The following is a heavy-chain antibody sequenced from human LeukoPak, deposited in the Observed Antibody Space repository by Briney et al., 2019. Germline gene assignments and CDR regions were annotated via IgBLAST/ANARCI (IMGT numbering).Heavy chain of an antibody. Sequence: PSETLSLTCAVSGGSISSGGYSWSWLRQPPGKGLERIGYIYYSGSTYYNPSLKSRVTISVDTSKDQFSLKLSSVTAADTAVYYCARDSSGLEIDYWGQGTLVTVSS. V-gene: IGHV4-61*08. CDR3: ARDSSGLEIDY. CDR2: IYYSGST. CDR1: GGSISSGGYS. J-gene: IGHJ4*02. D-gene: IGHD6-19*01.